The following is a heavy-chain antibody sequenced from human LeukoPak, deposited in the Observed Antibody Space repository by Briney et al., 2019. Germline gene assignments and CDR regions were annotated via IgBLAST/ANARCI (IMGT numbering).Heavy chain of an antibody. CDR3: AKDGGYGGNSGNIGWYFDY. Sequence: PSGGSLRLSCAASGFTFDDYAMHWVRQAPGKGLEWVSGISWNSGSIGYADSVKGRFTISRDNAKNSLYLQMNSLRAEDTALYYCAKDGGYGGNSGNIGWYFDYWGQGTLVTVSS. J-gene: IGHJ4*02. CDR2: ISWNSGSI. V-gene: IGHV3-9*01. D-gene: IGHD4-23*01. CDR1: GFTFDDYA.